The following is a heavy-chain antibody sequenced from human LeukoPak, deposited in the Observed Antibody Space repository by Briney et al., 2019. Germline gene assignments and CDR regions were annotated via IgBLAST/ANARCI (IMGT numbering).Heavy chain of an antibody. CDR3: ARDSSMLRGPLVIYYFDF. J-gene: IGHJ4*02. D-gene: IGHD3-10*01. CDR2: ISGGGDAT. Sequence: GGSLRLSCAASGFTFSNYWMHWVRQAPGKGLEWVSTISGGGDATYYADSVKARFTISRDNSKNTLYLQMNSLRVEDTAVYYCARDSSMLRGPLVIYYFDFWGQGTLVTVSS. V-gene: IGHV3-23*01. CDR1: GFTFSNYW.